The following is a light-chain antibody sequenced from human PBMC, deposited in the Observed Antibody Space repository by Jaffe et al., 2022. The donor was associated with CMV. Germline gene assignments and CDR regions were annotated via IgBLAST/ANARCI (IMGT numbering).Light chain of an antibody. J-gene: IGKJ3*01. CDR1: QSLMDSNGYNY. V-gene: IGKV2-28*01. CDR2: LGS. CDR3: MQALQRPGT. Sequence: DIVMTQSPLSLPVTPGEPASISCRSSQSLMDSNGYNYLDWFVQKPGQSPQLLIYLGSTRASGVPDRFSGSGSGTDFTLKISRVEAEDVGVYYCMQALQRPGTFGPGTKVEIK.